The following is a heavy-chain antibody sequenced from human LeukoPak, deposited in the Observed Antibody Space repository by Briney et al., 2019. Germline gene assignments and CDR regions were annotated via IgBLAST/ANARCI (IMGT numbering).Heavy chain of an antibody. V-gene: IGHV3-11*01. CDR3: AKEKDSSGYYSWYFDY. CDR1: GFTFSDYY. CDR2: ISSSGSTI. D-gene: IGHD3-22*01. J-gene: IGHJ4*02. Sequence: GGSLRLSCAASGFTFSDYYMSWIRQAPGKGLEWVSYISSSGSTIYYADSVKGRFAISRDNAKNSLYLQMNSLRAEDTAVYYCAKEKDSSGYYSWYFDYWGQGTLVTVSS.